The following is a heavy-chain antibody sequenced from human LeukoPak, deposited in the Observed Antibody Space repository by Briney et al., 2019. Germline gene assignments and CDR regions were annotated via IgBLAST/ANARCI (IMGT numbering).Heavy chain of an antibody. Sequence: GSLTLSCAASGFTFSSYSMSWVSQAPGKGLEWVSSISSSSTYVYYADSVKGRFTISRDNAKISLYLQMNSLGAEDTAVYYCARDLRDSYGFFAFDYWGPGNLGSVSS. CDR2: ISSSSTYV. CDR1: GFTFSSYS. J-gene: IGHJ4*02. D-gene: IGHD5-18*01. V-gene: IGHV3-21*01. CDR3: ARDLRDSYGFFAFDY.